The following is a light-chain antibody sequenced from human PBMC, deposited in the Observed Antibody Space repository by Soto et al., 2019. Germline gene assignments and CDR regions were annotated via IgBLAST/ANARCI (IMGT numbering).Light chain of an antibody. Sequence: QSALTQPASVSGSPGQSITISCTGTSSDVGGYNYVSWYQQHPGKAPKLMIYEVSNRPSGVSNRFSGSKSGNTASLTISGLQAEDEADYYCSSYTSSSGVFGGGTQLPVL. V-gene: IGLV2-14*01. CDR3: SSYTSSSGV. J-gene: IGLJ3*02. CDR1: SSDVGGYNY. CDR2: EVS.